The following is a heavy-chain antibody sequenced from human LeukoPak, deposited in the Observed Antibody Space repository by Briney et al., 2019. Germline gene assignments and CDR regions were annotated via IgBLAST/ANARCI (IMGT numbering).Heavy chain of an antibody. CDR1: GYTFKTYA. Sequence: ASVKVSCKSSGYTFKTYAINWLRQAPGQGLEWVGWINPSNGNPTYAQGFAGRFVFSLDTSVSTAFLHISSLQIEDTAVYYCARDTPDGRVTKFDYWGQGTLVTVSS. CDR2: INPSNGNP. D-gene: IGHD4-17*01. V-gene: IGHV7-4-1*02. CDR3: ARDTPDGRVTKFDY. J-gene: IGHJ4*02.